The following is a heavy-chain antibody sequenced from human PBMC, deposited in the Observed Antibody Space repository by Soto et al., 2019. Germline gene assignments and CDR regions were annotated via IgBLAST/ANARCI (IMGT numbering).Heavy chain of an antibody. Sequence: QVQLVQSGAEVKKPGASVKVSCKASRYTFTGYYMYWVRQAPGQGLEWMGWINPNSGGTNYAQKFQGRVTMTRDTSISTAYMELSRLRSDDTAVYYCATDLHGYSYGYPRYWYFDLWGRGTLVTVSS. CDR1: RYTFTGYY. D-gene: IGHD5-18*01. CDR3: ATDLHGYSYGYPRYWYFDL. CDR2: INPNSGGT. V-gene: IGHV1-2*02. J-gene: IGHJ2*01.